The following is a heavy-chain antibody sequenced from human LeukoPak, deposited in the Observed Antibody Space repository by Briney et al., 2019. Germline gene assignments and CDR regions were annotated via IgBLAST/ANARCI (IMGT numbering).Heavy chain of an antibody. CDR2: ISSSSCTI. CDR3: ATEPLYYYYMDV. V-gene: IGHV3-48*01. D-gene: IGHD1-14*01. J-gene: IGHJ6*03. CDR1: GFSISNYN. Sequence: GGSLRLSCAASGFSISNYNMNWVRQAPGKGLEWLSSISSSSCTIFYADSVEGRLTISRDNAKNSLFLQMNSLRAEDTAVYYCATEPLYYYYMDVWGKGTTVTVSS.